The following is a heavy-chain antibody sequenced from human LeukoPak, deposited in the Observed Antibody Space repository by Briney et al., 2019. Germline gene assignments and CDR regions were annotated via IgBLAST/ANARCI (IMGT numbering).Heavy chain of an antibody. V-gene: IGHV3-21*01. D-gene: IGHD1-7*01. J-gene: IGHJ6*03. CDR3: ARVNRLRHWNYAEYYYYMDV. CDR1: GFIFSSYS. CDR2: ISSSSSYI. Sequence: GSLRLSCAASGFIFSSYSMNWVRQAPGKGLEWVSSISSSSSYIYYADSMEGRFTISRDNAKNSLYLQIDSLRAEDTAVYYCARVNRLRHWNYAEYYYYMDVWGKGTTVTVSS.